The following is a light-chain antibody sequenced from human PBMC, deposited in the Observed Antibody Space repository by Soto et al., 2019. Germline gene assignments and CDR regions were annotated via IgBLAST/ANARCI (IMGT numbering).Light chain of an antibody. CDR1: SSDVGGYNY. Sequence: QSALTQPPSASGSPGQSVTISCTGTSSDVGGYNYVSWYKQHPGKAPKVIIYDVSKRPSGVPDRFSGSKSGNTASLTVSGLQTEDEADYYCGSHAGSSAVFGGGTKLTVL. J-gene: IGLJ2*01. V-gene: IGLV2-8*01. CDR2: DVS. CDR3: GSHAGSSAV.